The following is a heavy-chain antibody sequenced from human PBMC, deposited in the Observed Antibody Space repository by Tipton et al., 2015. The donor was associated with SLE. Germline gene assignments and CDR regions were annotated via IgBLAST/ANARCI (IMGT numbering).Heavy chain of an antibody. CDR1: GFTFSSYW. CDR2: IKQDGSEK. J-gene: IGHJ4*02. D-gene: IGHD3-22*01. CDR3: VKDDGSGHPYYFDY. Sequence: SLRLSCAASGFTFSSYWMSWVRQAPGKGLEWVANIKQDGSEKYYVDSVKGRFTISRDNSKNTLYLQMSSLRAEDTAVYYCVKDDGSGHPYYFDYWGQGTLVTVSS. V-gene: IGHV3-7*01.